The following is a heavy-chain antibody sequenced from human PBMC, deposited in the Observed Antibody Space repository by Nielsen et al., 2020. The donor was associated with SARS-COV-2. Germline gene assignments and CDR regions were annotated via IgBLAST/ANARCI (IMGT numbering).Heavy chain of an antibody. D-gene: IGHD3-10*01. CDR2: IASAGDT. CDR1: GFPFSRYD. V-gene: IGHV3-13*04. Sequence: GGSLRLSCEASGFPFSRYDMYWVRQVAGKGLEWVSTIASAGDTFYRESVKGRFSVSRENAKNSLDLQMNSLRAGDTAVYYCARAEGSGIDYWGQGTLVTVSS. CDR3: ARAEGSGIDY. J-gene: IGHJ4*02.